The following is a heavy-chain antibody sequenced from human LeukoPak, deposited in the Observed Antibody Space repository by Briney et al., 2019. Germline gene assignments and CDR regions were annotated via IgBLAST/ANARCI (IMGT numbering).Heavy chain of an antibody. Sequence: QPGGSLRLSCAASGFTFNSYGMHWDRQAPGKVLEWAAVIWSDGSNKKHADFVKGRFTISRDNSKNPLYLQMNSLRAEDTAVYYCAKGLYCSITSGYFENYYYYYMDVWGKGTTVTVSS. D-gene: IGHD2-2*01. CDR1: GFTFNSYG. CDR3: AKGLYCSITSGYFENYYYYYMDV. V-gene: IGHV3-33*06. CDR2: IWSDGSNK. J-gene: IGHJ6*03.